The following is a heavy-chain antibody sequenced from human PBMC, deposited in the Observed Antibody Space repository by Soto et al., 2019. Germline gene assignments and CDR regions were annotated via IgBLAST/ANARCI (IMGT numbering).Heavy chain of an antibody. V-gene: IGHV4-59*01. D-gene: IGHD6-13*01. CDR1: GGSISSYY. J-gene: IGHJ6*02. Sequence: SETLSLTCTVSGGSISSYYWGWIRQPPGKGLEWIGYIYYSGSTNYNPSLKSRVTISVDTSKNQFSLKLSSVTAADTAVYYCARGAAAGTGYYYGMDVWGQGTTVTVSS. CDR2: IYYSGST. CDR3: ARGAAAGTGYYYGMDV.